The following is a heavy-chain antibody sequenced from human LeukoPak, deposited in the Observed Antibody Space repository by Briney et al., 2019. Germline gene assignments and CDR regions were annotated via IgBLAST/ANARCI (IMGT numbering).Heavy chain of an antibody. CDR3: ARDRTVSNWFDP. CDR2: INPSGGST. Sequence: ASVKVSCKVSGYTLTELSMHWVRQAPGKGLEWMGIINPSGGSTSYAQKFQGRVTLTRDMSTSTVYMELSSLRSEDTAVYYCARDRTVSNWFDPWGQGILVTVSS. V-gene: IGHV1-46*01. J-gene: IGHJ5*02. D-gene: IGHD4-17*01. CDR1: GYTLTELS.